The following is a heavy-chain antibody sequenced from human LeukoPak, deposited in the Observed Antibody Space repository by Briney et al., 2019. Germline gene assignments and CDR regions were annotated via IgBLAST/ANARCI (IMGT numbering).Heavy chain of an antibody. CDR1: AGSISSNRYY. J-gene: IGHJ6*03. CDR2: IFYSGST. CDR3: ARTTEGGYTYEYFYYYYMDV. V-gene: IGHV4-39*07. Sequence: PSETLSLTCTVSAGSISSNRYYWGWIRQPPGKGLEWIGNIFYSGSTYYNPSLKSRVTISVDTSKNQFSLKLSSVTAADTAVYFCARTTEGGYTYEYFYYYYMDVWGKGTTVTISS. D-gene: IGHD5-18*01.